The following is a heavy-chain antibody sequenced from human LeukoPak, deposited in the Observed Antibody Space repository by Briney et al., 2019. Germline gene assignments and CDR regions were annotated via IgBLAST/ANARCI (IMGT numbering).Heavy chain of an antibody. J-gene: IGHJ6*02. CDR3: ARNNGMDV. V-gene: IGHV3-7*03. CDR2: VNRDGSET. Sequence: GGSLRLSCAASGFALSSHWMTWVRQVPGRGPEWVANVNRDGSETYYLDSVKGRFTISKDNAKNSLYLQMNSLRAEDTALYHCARNNGMDVWGQGATVTVSS. CDR1: GFALSSHW.